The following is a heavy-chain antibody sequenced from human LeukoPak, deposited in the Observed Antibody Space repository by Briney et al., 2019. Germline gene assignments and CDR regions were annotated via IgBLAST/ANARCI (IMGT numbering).Heavy chain of an antibody. V-gene: IGHV3-7*04. CDR1: GFTFSRYW. Sequence: GGSLRLSCAASGFTFSRYWMTWVRQAPGQGLEWVASISQDGSEKRYSDSVKGRFTISRDNAKNSVFLQMNSLRAEDSAVYYCAKDSRNYYLDYWGQGTLVIVSS. CDR3: AKDSRNYYLDY. CDR2: ISQDGSEK. J-gene: IGHJ4*02.